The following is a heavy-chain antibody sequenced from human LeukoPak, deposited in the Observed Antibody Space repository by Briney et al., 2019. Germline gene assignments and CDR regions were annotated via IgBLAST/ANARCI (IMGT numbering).Heavy chain of an antibody. CDR2: IYTSGST. J-gene: IGHJ4*02. Sequence: PSQTLSLTCTVSGGSISSGSYYWSWIRQPAGKGLEWIGRIYTSGSTNYNPSLKSRVTISVDTSKNEFSLKLSSVTAADTAVYFCAKELITVFGVVMAIDYWGQGTLVSVSS. CDR1: GGSISSGSYY. D-gene: IGHD3-3*01. V-gene: IGHV4-61*02. CDR3: AKELITVFGVVMAIDY.